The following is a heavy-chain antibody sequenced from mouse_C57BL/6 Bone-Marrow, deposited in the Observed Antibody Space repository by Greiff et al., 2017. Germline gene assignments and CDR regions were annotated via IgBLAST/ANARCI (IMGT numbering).Heavy chain of an antibody. Sequence: VQLQQSGAELARPGASVKLSCKASGYTFTSYGISWVKQRTGQGLEWIGEIYPRSGNTYYNEKFKGKATLTADKSSSTAYMELRSLTSEDSAVYFCARGSYYSNVDYWGQGTTLTVSS. CDR2: IYPRSGNT. D-gene: IGHD2-5*01. V-gene: IGHV1-81*01. J-gene: IGHJ2*01. CDR1: GYTFTSYG. CDR3: ARGSYYSNVDY.